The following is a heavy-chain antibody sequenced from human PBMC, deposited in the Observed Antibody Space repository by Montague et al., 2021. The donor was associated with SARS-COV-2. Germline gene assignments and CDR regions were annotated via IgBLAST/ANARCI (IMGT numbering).Heavy chain of an antibody. CDR3: ARMRFFDWPPHYYMDV. Sequence: SETRSLTCAVYGGSFSVYYWSWIRQPPGKRLEWIGEINHSGSTNYNPSLKSRVTISVDTSKNQVSLKLSSVTAADTAVYYCARMRFFDWPPHYYMDVWGKGTTVTVSS. CDR2: INHSGST. CDR1: GGSFSVYY. J-gene: IGHJ6*03. D-gene: IGHD3-9*01. V-gene: IGHV4-34*01.